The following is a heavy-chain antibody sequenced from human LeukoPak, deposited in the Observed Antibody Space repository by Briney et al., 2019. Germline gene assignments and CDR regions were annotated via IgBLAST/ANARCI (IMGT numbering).Heavy chain of an antibody. CDR1: GFTFTSYS. D-gene: IGHD4-17*01. V-gene: IGHV3-30*03. CDR2: VSYDGSNK. J-gene: IGHJ4*02. Sequence: GGSLRLSCAASGFTFTSYSMHWVRQAPGKGLEWVAVVSYDGSNKFYADPVKGRFTISRDISKNTLYLQMNSLRADDTAVYYCARGDYGSMIDHWGQGTLVTVSS. CDR3: ARGDYGSMIDH.